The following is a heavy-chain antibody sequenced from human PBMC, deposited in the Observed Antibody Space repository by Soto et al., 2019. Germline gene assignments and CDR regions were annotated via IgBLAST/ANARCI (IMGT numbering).Heavy chain of an antibody. J-gene: IGHJ5*02. V-gene: IGHV4-59*01. D-gene: IGHD6-6*01. CDR3: ARGDLAARKGRWFDP. CDR2: INYSGST. Sequence: QVQLQESGPGLVKPSETLSLTCTVSGGSINSYCWGWIRQPPGKGLEWIGYINYSGSTNYNPSLKSRFTISEDTPKNQFSLKVNSMTAADTAVYYCARGDLAARKGRWFDPWGQGTLVTVSS. CDR1: GGSINSYC.